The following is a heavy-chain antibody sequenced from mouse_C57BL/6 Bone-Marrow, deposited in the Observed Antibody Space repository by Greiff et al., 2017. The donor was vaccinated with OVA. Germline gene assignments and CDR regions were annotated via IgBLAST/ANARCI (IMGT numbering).Heavy chain of an antibody. CDR3: ARWGYGYLAWFAY. Sequence: QVQLQQPGAELVKPGASVKLSCKASGYTFTSYWMHWVKQRPGQGLEWIGMIHPNSGSTNYNEKFKSKATLTVDKSSSTAYMQLSCLTSDDSAVYYCARWGYGYLAWFAYWGQGTLVTVS. D-gene: IGHD2-2*01. V-gene: IGHV1-64*01. CDR1: GYTFTSYW. J-gene: IGHJ3*01. CDR2: IHPNSGST.